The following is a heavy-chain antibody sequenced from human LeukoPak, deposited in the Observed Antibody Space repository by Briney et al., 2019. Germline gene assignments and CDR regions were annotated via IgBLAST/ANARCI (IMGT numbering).Heavy chain of an antibody. CDR2: IYPGDSDT. D-gene: IGHD4-23*01. Sequence: GESLKISCKGSGYSFTSYWIGWVRQMPGKGLEWMGIIYPGDSDTRYSPSFQGQVTISADKSISTAYLQWSSLKASDTAMYYCARHGTVVTTTGLGFDYWGQGTLVTVSS. CDR3: ARHGTVVTTTGLGFDY. V-gene: IGHV5-51*01. J-gene: IGHJ4*02. CDR1: GYSFTSYW.